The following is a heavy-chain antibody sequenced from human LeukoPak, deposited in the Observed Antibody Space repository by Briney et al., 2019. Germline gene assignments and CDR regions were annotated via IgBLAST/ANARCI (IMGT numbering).Heavy chain of an antibody. V-gene: IGHV3-30*18. CDR3: AKDFPGMDV. J-gene: IGHJ6*02. Sequence: PGGSLRLSCAASGFTFSSDGMHWVRQAPGKGLEWVAVISYDGSNKYYADSVKGRFTISRDNSKNTLYLQMNSLRAEDTAVYYCAKDFPGMDVWGQGTTVTVSS. CDR2: ISYDGSNK. CDR1: GFTFSSDG.